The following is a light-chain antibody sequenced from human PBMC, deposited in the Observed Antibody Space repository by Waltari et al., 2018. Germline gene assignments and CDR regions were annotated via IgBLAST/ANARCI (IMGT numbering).Light chain of an antibody. J-gene: IGKJ2*02. Sequence: EXVLTQSPGTLSLSPGXXATLXCRASQSVSSSYLAWYQQKPGQAPRLLIYGASSRATGIPDRFSGSGXGXDFTLTISRLEPEDXXVYYCQQYGSSPWTXGXGXKLEIK. V-gene: IGKV3-20*01. CDR3: QQYGSSPWT. CDR2: GAS. CDR1: QSVSSSY.